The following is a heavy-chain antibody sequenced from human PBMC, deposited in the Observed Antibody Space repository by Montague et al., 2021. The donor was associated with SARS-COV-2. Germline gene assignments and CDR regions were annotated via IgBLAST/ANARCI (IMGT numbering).Heavy chain of an antibody. CDR2: IYYSGSS. D-gene: IGHD2-15*01. CDR1: GGSVSSYY. J-gene: IGHJ4*02. Sequence: SETLSLTCTVSGGSVSSYYWTWIRQPPGKGLEWIGYIYYSGSSNYNPSLKSRVTISIDTSKNQFSLNLNSVTAADGAVYYCASPGGYCSGGSCYYVYWDQGTLVTVSS. V-gene: IGHV4-59*02. CDR3: ASPGGYCSGGSCYYVY.